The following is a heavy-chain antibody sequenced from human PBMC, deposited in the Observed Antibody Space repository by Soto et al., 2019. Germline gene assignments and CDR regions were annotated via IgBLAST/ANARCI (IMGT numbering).Heavy chain of an antibody. J-gene: IGHJ4*02. Sequence: EVQLVESGGGLAQPGGSVRLSCTASGFTFNNYEMNWVRQAPGKTLEWLSYISSSGDSSYYADSVKSRFTISRDNAKNSLYLQMNSLRVEDTAVYYCAKASGVVPLDYWGQGTLVTVSS. CDR1: GFTFNNYE. CDR3: AKASGVVPLDY. CDR2: ISSSGDSS. D-gene: IGHD3-3*01. V-gene: IGHV3-48*03.